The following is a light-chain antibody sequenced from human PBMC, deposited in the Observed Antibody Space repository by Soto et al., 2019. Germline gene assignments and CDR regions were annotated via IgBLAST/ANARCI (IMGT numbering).Light chain of an antibody. V-gene: IGLV3-21*02. Sequence: SYELTQPPSVSVAPGQTATVTCWGNNIGSKTVHWYQLRPGQAPLLVLYDDRDRPSGIPERFSGSNSGNTATLTISSVEAGDEADYYCQVWDISTDPNYVFGTGTKVTVL. CDR1: NIGSKT. CDR2: DDR. J-gene: IGLJ1*01. CDR3: QVWDISTDPNYV.